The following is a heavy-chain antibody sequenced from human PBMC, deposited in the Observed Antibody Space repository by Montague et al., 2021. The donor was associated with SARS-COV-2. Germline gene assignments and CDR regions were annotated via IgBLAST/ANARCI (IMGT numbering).Heavy chain of an antibody. CDR1: GFSLSTSGMC. V-gene: IGHV2-70*01. J-gene: IGHJ4*02. CDR3: ARIRDYDILTGSYSGFDY. CDR2: IDWDDDK. D-gene: IGHD3-9*01. Sequence: PALVKPTQTLTLTCTFSGFSLSTSGMCVSWIRQPPGKALEWLALIDWDDDKYYSTSLKTRLTISKDTSKSQVVLTMTNMDPVDTATYYCARIRDYDILTGSYSGFDYGGQGTLVTVAA.